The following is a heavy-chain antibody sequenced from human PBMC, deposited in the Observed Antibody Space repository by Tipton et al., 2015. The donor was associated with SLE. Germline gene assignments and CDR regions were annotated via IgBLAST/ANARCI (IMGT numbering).Heavy chain of an antibody. CDR2: ISGSGDST. D-gene: IGHD3-9*01. CDR3: VNGNFYSYYFDF. Sequence: GSLRLSCAASGFTFRNYAMNWVRQAPGKGLQWVSGISGSGDSTYYADSVKGRFTISRDNSNNKVYLQMNSLRADDTALYYCVNGNFYSYYFDFWGQGTLVTVSS. V-gene: IGHV3-23*01. CDR1: GFTFRNYA. J-gene: IGHJ4*02.